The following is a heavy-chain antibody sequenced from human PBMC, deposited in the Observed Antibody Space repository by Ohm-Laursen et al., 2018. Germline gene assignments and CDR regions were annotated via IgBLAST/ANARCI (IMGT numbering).Heavy chain of an antibody. D-gene: IGHD6-19*01. J-gene: IGHJ4*02. CDR2: INPNSGGT. CDR3: ARVDERSSGWYHFDY. V-gene: IGHV1-2*02. CDR1: GYTFTGYY. Sequence: SSVKVSCKASGYTFTGYYMHWVRQAPGQGLEWMGWINPNSGGTNYAQKFQGRVTMTRDTSISTAYMELSRLRSDDTAVYYCARVDERSSGWYHFDYWGQGTLVTVSS.